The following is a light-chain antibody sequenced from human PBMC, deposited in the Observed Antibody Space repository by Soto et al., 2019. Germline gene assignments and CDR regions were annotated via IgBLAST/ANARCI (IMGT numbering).Light chain of an antibody. J-gene: IGKJ1*01. Sequence: EIVLTQSPGTLSLSPGEGDTLSCRASQSVSSSYLAWYQQKPGQAPRPLIYGASSRAIGIPDRFSGSGSGTDFTLTISRLEPEDFAVYYCQQYGSSPWTFGQGTKVDIK. CDR2: GAS. V-gene: IGKV3-20*01. CDR3: QQYGSSPWT. CDR1: QSVSSSY.